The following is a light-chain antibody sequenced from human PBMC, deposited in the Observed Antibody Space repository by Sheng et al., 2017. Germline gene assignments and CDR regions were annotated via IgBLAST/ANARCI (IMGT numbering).Light chain of an antibody. Sequence: ETVMTQSPATLSLSPGERATLSCRASQTIARYLAWYQQKPGQAPRLLIYGASSRATGVPDRFSGSGSGTDFTLTISRLEPEDFAVYHCQQYGSSPRTFGQGAKVEIK. V-gene: IGKV3-20*01. CDR2: GAS. J-gene: IGKJ1*01. CDR1: QTIARY. CDR3: QQYGSSPRT.